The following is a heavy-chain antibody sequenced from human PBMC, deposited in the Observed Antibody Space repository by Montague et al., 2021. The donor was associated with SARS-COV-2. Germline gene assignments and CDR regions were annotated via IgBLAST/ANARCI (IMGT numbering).Heavy chain of an antibody. V-gene: IGHV4-34*01. CDR1: GESFSGFF. CDR3: ARCDPQTVTVISLRGKSANDY. CDR2: FNDRGVTNY. D-gene: IGHD1/OR15-1a*01. J-gene: IGHJ4*02. Sequence: SETLSLTCAVYGESFSGFFWSWIHQPPGKVLEWIAEFNDRGVTNYTYNTSLGSRATITADKSKNQFPLKLRSVTAADTAVYYCARCDPQTVTVISLRGKSANDYWGQGTLVTVSS.